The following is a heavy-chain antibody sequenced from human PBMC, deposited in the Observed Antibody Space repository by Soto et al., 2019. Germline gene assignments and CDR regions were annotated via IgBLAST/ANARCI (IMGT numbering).Heavy chain of an antibody. Sequence: GGSLRLSCAASGFFFSGYAMTWARRAPGKGLEWVSSISGSGGNTYYEDSVKGRLTISRDNSKNTLYLQMNSLRVEDTAVYYCANWVEGSHVYFDYWGRGTLVTVSS. CDR2: ISGSGGNT. D-gene: IGHD6-13*01. J-gene: IGHJ4*02. CDR3: ANWVEGSHVYFDY. CDR1: GFFFSGYA. V-gene: IGHV3-23*01.